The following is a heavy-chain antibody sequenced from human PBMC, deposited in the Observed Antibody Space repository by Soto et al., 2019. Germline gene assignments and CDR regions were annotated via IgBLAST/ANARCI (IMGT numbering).Heavy chain of an antibody. CDR3: ARNSVLFLFDP. CDR2: ISYTGST. Sequence: QVQLQESGPRLAKPSQTLSLTCTVSGASLSSGENYWSWIRQPPGKDLEWIGYISYTGSTHYNPSVRGRVSISTDTAKNHFSLSLSSVTGADPDVNYCARNSVLFLFDPWGQGILVTVSS. V-gene: IGHV4-30-4*01. CDR1: GASLSSGENY. D-gene: IGHD2-2*01. J-gene: IGHJ5*02.